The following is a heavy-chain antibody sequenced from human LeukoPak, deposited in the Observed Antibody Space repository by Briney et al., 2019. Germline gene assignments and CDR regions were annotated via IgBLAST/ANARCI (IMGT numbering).Heavy chain of an antibody. CDR1: GYTFTGYY. CDR2: INPNSGGT. J-gene: IGHJ6*02. V-gene: IGHV1-2*02. D-gene: IGHD5-12*01. CDR3: ARGSYRDGYSGYDLAPYCYNYGMDV. Sequence: GPSVKVSCKAYGYTFTGYYMHWVRQAPGQGLEWMGWINPNSGGTNYAQKFQGRVTMTRDTSISTAYMELSSLRSEDTAVYYCARGSYRDGYSGYDLAPYCYNYGMDVWGQGTTVTVSS.